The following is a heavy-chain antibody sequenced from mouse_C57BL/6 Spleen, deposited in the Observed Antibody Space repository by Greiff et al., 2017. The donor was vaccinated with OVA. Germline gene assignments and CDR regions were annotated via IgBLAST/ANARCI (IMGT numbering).Heavy chain of an antibody. CDR2: IDPSDSYT. CDR1: GYTFTSYW. Sequence: QVQLQQPGAELVKPGASVKLSCKASGYTFTSYWMQWVKQRPGQGLEWIGEIDPSDSYTNYNQQFKGKATLTVDTSSSTAYMQLSSLTSEDSAVYYCARSGSSGYDAMDYWGQGTSVTVSS. CDR3: ARSGSSGYDAMDY. J-gene: IGHJ4*01. D-gene: IGHD3-2*02. V-gene: IGHV1-50*01.